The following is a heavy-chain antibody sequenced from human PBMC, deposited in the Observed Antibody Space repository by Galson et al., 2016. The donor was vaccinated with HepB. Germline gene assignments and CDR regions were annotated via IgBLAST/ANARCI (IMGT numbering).Heavy chain of an antibody. CDR1: GVSISSASYF. D-gene: IGHD5-24*01. CDR2: VYYSGTA. Sequence: SETLSLTCTVSGVSISSASYFWGWIRQPPGRGLEWLGSVYYSGTAYYNPSLKSRVTISADTSKNQFSLKLTSVTAADTAVYYCASLRDGYNLNYWGQGTPVTVSS. V-gene: IGHV4-39*01. CDR3: ASLRDGYNLNY. J-gene: IGHJ4*02.